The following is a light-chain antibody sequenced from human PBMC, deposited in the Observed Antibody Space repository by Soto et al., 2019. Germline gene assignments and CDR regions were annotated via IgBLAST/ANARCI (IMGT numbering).Light chain of an antibody. CDR3: QQYGSSSIT. J-gene: IGKJ1*01. Sequence: EIVLTQSPGTLSFSPGERATLSCRASQSVSSSYLAWYQQKPGQAPRLLIYGASSRATGIPDRFSGSGSGTDFTLTISRLEPEDFAVYYCQQYGSSSITFGQGTKVDIK. CDR1: QSVSSSY. V-gene: IGKV3-20*01. CDR2: GAS.